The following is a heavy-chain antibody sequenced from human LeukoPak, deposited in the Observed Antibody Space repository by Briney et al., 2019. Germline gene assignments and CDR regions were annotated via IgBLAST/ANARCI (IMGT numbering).Heavy chain of an antibody. D-gene: IGHD3-10*01. CDR3: VKSGSYYNEPYYFDY. Sequence: PGGSLRLSCSASGFTFSRYAMHWVRQAPGKGLEYVSGISSNGGSTYYADSVKGRFTISRDNSKNTLYLQMSSLRAEDTAVCYCVKSGSYYNEPYYFDYWGQGTLVTVSS. CDR1: GFTFSRYA. V-gene: IGHV3-64D*06. CDR2: ISSNGGST. J-gene: IGHJ4*02.